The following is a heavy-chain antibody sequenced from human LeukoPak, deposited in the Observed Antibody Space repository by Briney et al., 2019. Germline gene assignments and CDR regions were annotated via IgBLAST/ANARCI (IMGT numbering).Heavy chain of an antibody. CDR3: AINVKGMTV. Sequence: SETLSLTCTVSGGSVSSYYWSWVRQPPGKGLEWVGYIYYTGRTKYNPSLKRRVTISVDTSKNQFSLKVTSVTAADTAVYYCAINVKGMTVWGQGTTVTASS. V-gene: IGHV4-59*08. D-gene: IGHD3-16*01. J-gene: IGHJ6*02. CDR2: IYYTGRT. CDR1: GGSVSSYY.